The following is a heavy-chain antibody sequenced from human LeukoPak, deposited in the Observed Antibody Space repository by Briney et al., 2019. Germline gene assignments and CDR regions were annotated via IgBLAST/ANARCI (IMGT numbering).Heavy chain of an antibody. J-gene: IGHJ3*02. V-gene: IGHV3-49*03. D-gene: IGHD4-17*01. Sequence: GGSLRLSCSASGFTFGDYAMNWFRQAPGKGLEWVGFIRSKAYGGTTEYAASVKGRFTISRDDSKSIAYLQMNSLKIEDTGLYYGTRDRPRYDYGDYRDTFDIWGQGTMVTVSS. CDR2: IRSKAYGGTT. CDR1: GFTFGDYA. CDR3: TRDRPRYDYGDYRDTFDI.